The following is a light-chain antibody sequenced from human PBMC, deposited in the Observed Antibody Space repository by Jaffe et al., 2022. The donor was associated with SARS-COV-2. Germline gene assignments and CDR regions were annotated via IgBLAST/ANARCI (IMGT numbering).Light chain of an antibody. CDR3: QQANSFPFT. J-gene: IGKJ4*01. CDR1: QDIDSR. V-gene: IGKV1-12*02. CDR2: AAS. Sequence: DIQMTQSPSSVSASVGDRVTITCRASQDIDSRLAWYQQKPGKAPKLLIYAASSLLSGVPSRFSGGASGTDFTLTISSLQAEDFASYYCQQANSFPFTFGGGTKVEIK.